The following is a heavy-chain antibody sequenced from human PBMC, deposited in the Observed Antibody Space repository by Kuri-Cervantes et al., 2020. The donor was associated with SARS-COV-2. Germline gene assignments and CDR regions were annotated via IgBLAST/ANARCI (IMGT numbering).Heavy chain of an antibody. J-gene: IGHJ4*02. CDR1: GFTFSNYG. V-gene: IGHV3-48*04. Sequence: GGSLRLSCAVSGFTFSNYGMNWVRQAPGKGLEWVAHINSISSNIGYADSVKGRFTISRDNAKNSLYLQMNSLRADDTALYYCASLDHGLGSYYHTFPHDYWGLGTQVTVSS. CDR2: INSISSNI. D-gene: IGHD3-10*01. CDR3: ASLDHGLGSYYHTFPHDY.